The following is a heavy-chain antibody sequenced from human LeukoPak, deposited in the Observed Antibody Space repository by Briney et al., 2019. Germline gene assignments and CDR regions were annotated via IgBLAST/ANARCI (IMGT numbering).Heavy chain of an antibody. Sequence: SQTLSLTCTVSGGSISSGCYYWSWIRQPAGKGHEWIGRIHTSGSTYYNPSVKSRVTISVDTSKNQSSLKLSSVTAADTAVYYCARDWGYCSGGSCYFWFDPWGQGTLVTVSS. V-gene: IGHV4-61*02. D-gene: IGHD2-15*01. CDR3: ARDWGYCSGGSCYFWFDP. CDR2: IHTSGST. J-gene: IGHJ5*02. CDR1: GGSISSGCYY.